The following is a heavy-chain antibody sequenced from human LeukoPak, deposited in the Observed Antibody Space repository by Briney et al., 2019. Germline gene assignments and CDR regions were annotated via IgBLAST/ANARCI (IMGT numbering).Heavy chain of an antibody. CDR3: AREKTLAAAGSFLGTHYYIDY. J-gene: IGHJ6*03. D-gene: IGHD6-13*01. CDR1: GFTFSSYS. V-gene: IGHV3-48*02. CDR2: INYSSSTI. Sequence: GGSLRLSCAASGFTFSSYSMNWVRQAPGKGLEWVSYINYSSSTIYYPDSVSGRFIISRENDNQSLYLQMNSLRDEDTAVYYCAREKTLAAAGSFLGTHYYIDYWGKGTTVTVSS.